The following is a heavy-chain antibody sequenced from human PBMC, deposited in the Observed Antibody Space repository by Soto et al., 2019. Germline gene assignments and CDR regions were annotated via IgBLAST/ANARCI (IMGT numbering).Heavy chain of an antibody. V-gene: IGHV4-61*08. J-gene: IGHJ5*02. D-gene: IGHD3-3*01. CDR2: IYYSGST. CDR1: GGSISSGGYY. CDR3: ARDQAYDFWSGYGRWFDP. Sequence: PSETLSLTCTVSGGSISSGGYYWSWIRQHPGKGLEWIGYIYYSGSTNYNPSLKSRVTISVDTSKNQFSLKLSSVTAADTAVYYCARDQAYDFWSGYGRWFDPWGQGTLVTVSS.